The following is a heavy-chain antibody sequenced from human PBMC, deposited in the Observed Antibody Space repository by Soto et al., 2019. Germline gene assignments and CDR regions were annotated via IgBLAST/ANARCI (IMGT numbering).Heavy chain of an antibody. CDR3: ARSRRVLDAFDI. J-gene: IGHJ3*02. D-gene: IGHD3-10*01. CDR2: IYHSGSI. V-gene: IGHV4-30-2*01. Sequence: QVPLQESGSRLLKPSQTLSLTCAVSGAPVNTDHYSWAWFRQPPGGVLEWIGYIYHSGSIYYNPSLTSRVAISKDTSSNQFSLKLTSVTADDTAVYFCARSRRVLDAFDIWSPGTLVTVSS. CDR1: GAPVNTDHYS.